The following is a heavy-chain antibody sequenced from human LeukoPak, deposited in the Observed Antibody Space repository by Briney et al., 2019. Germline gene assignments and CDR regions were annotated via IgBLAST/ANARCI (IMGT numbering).Heavy chain of an antibody. CDR1: GYTFTGYY. J-gene: IGHJ4*02. CDR3: AREGYCTNGVCYGVDY. D-gene: IGHD2-8*01. Sequence: GASVKVSCKASGYTFTGYYMHWVRQAPGQGLEWMGWINPNSGGTNYAQKFQGRVTMTRDTSISTAYMELSRLRSDDTAVCYRAREGYCTNGVCYGVDYWGQGTLVTVSS. CDR2: INPNSGGT. V-gene: IGHV1-2*02.